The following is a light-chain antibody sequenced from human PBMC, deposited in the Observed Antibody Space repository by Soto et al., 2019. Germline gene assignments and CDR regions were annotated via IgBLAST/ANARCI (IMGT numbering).Light chain of an antibody. CDR3: QQYNSYGT. J-gene: IGKJ1*01. CDR2: DAS. CDR1: QSISSW. Sequence: DIKMNQSPSTLSASVGERVTITCRASQSISSWLAWYQQKPGKAPKLLIYDASSLESGVPSRFSGSGSGTEFTLTISSLQPDDFATYYCQQYNSYGTFGQGTKVDIK. V-gene: IGKV1-5*01.